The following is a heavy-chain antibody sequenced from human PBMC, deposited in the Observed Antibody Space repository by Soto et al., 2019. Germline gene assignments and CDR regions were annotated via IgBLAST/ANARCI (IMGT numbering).Heavy chain of an antibody. V-gene: IGHV4-59*01. J-gene: IGHJ4*02. Sequence: SETLSLTCTVSGGSISNFYWSWIRQPPGKGLEWIGCVYYSGSTNYNPSLKSRVTISIDTSKHQFSLKLTSVTAADTAVYYCTREQTSTAVTKWGPGTLVTVSS. CDR3: TREQTSTAVTK. CDR2: VYYSGST. CDR1: GGSISNFY. D-gene: IGHD4-17*01.